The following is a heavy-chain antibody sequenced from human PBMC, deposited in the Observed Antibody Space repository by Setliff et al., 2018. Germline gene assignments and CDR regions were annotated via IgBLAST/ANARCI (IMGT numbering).Heavy chain of an antibody. V-gene: IGHV3-7*01. CDR1: GFTFTNYW. Sequence: GGSLRLSCAASGFTFTNYWMGWVRQAPGKGLEWVANINQDGSEIYSVDSVKGRFTFSRDNAKNSLYLQMNSLRAEDTAVYYCARVFTILGVGAYYFDSWGQGTLVTVSS. CDR3: ARVFTILGVGAYYFDS. D-gene: IGHD3-3*01. J-gene: IGHJ4*02. CDR2: INQDGSEI.